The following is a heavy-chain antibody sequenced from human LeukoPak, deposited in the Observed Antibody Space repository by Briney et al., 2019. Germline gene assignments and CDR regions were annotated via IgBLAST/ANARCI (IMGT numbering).Heavy chain of an antibody. V-gene: IGHV4-34*01. Sequence: PSETLSLTCTVSGGSISSYYWSWIRQPPGKGLEWIGEINHSGSTNYNPSLKSRVTISVDTSKNQFSLKLSSVTAADTAVYYCARGRQWLALNRYNWFDPWGQGTLVTVSS. D-gene: IGHD6-19*01. CDR1: GGSISSYY. J-gene: IGHJ5*02. CDR3: ARGRQWLALNRYNWFDP. CDR2: INHSGST.